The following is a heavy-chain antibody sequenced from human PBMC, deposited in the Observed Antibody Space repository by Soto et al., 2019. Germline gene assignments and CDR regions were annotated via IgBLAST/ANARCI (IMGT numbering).Heavy chain of an antibody. J-gene: IGHJ4*02. Sequence: QVPLVQSGAEVKKPGSSVKVSCSASGVTFSSYAFTWVRQAPGQGLEWMGNIIPVFRTSNYAKRFQGRLTISADESTNTVYMELSSLRSEDTAVYFCAKDGSWDGGGGESWGQGTLVIVSS. CDR3: AKDGSWDGGGGES. D-gene: IGHD3-10*01. CDR2: IIPVFRTS. V-gene: IGHV1-69*18. CDR1: GVTFSSYA.